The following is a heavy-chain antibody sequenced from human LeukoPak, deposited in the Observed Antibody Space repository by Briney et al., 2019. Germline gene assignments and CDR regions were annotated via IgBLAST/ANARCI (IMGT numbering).Heavy chain of an antibody. CDR2: IYYSGDT. CDR1: GGTISSYY. CDR3: ARHEATGTHFDY. D-gene: IGHD6-13*01. J-gene: IGHJ4*02. Sequence: LETLSLTCTVSGGTISSYYWSWIRQPPGKGLEWIGYIYYSGDTNYNPSLRSRVTISVDTSKNHLPLKLTSVTAADTAVYYCARHEATGTHFDYWGQGTLVTVSS. V-gene: IGHV4-59*08.